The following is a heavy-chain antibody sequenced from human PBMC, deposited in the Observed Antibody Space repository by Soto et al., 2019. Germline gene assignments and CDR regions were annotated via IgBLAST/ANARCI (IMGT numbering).Heavy chain of an antibody. J-gene: IGHJ4*02. CDR1: GYTFINYF. D-gene: IGHD5-12*01. V-gene: IGHV1-46*01. CDR2: INPSDGST. CDR3: ARGGPEMATIGSIDY. Sequence: QVHLVQSGAEGKKPGASVKVSCQASGYTFINYFIYWLRQAPGQGLECMGRINPSDGSTFYAQNFQARVTMTRNTSTRTVKMELSSLRSDDTAVYYCARGGPEMATIGSIDYWGEGTRVTVSS.